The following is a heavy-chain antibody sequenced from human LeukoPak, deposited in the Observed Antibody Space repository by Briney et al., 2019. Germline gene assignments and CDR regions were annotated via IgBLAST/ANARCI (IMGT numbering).Heavy chain of an antibody. D-gene: IGHD3-10*01. CDR3: ARAPLGMVRGPMEDP. CDR2: MNPNSGNT. Sequence: VASVKVSCKASGYTFTGYYMHWVRQATGQGLEWMGWMNPNSGNTGYAQKFQGRVTMTRNTSISTAYMELNSLRSEDTAVYYCARAPLGMVRGPMEDPWGQGTLVTVSS. J-gene: IGHJ5*02. CDR1: GYTFTGYY. V-gene: IGHV1-8*02.